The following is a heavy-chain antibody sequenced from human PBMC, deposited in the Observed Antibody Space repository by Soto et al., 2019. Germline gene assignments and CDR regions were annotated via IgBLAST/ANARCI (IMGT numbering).Heavy chain of an antibody. CDR2: MFHSGST. J-gene: IGHJ4*02. CDR1: GDSVISNWY. D-gene: IGHD6-19*01. Sequence: SETLSLTCAVSGDSVISNWYWGWVRQSPGKGLEWIADMFHSGSTNYSPSLESRVTLSVDTSKNQFSLKLSSVTATDTAVYYCARRVGAVAGTSRFDSWGQGTLVTVSS. CDR3: ARRVGAVAGTSRFDS. V-gene: IGHV4-38-2*01.